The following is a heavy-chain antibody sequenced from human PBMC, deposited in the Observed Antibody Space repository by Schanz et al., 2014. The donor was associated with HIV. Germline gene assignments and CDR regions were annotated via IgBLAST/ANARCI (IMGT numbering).Heavy chain of an antibody. Sequence: VQLVESGGGLVQPGGSLRLSCAASGFTFSNYNMNWVRQAPGKGLEWVAVISYDGRNKYYADSVKGRFTISRDNSKNTLNLRVNSLRAEDTAVYYCARDYHWNWFDPWGQGTLVTVSS. V-gene: IGHV3-30*03. D-gene: IGHD1-20*01. CDR2: ISYDGRNK. J-gene: IGHJ5*02. CDR3: ARDYHWNWFDP. CDR1: GFTFSNYN.